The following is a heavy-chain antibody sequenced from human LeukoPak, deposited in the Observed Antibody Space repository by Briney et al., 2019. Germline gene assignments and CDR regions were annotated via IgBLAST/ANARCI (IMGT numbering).Heavy chain of an antibody. J-gene: IGHJ4*02. CDR3: ARGVEDLYYDFWSGYRIFDY. CDR1: GYTFTSYY. CDR2: INPSGGST. V-gene: IGHV1-46*01. Sequence: ASVKVSCKASGYTFTSYYMHWVRQAPGQGLEWMGIINPSGGSTSYAQRFQGRVTMTRDTSTSTVYMELSSLRSEDTAVYYCARGVEDLYYDFWSGYRIFDYWGQGTLVTVSS. D-gene: IGHD3-3*01.